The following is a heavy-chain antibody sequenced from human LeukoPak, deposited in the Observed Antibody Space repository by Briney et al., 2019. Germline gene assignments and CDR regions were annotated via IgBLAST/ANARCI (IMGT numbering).Heavy chain of an antibody. CDR3: ARDPKNGVRGVSAGVLRGFDP. Sequence: ASVKVSCKASGYAFTGYYMHWVRQAPGQGLEWMGWINPNSGGTNYARKFQGRVTMTRDTSISTAYMELSSLRSDDTAVYYCARDPKNGVRGVSAGVLRGFDPWGQGTLVTVSS. CDR1: GYAFTGYY. V-gene: IGHV1-2*02. CDR2: INPNSGGT. J-gene: IGHJ5*02. D-gene: IGHD3-10*01.